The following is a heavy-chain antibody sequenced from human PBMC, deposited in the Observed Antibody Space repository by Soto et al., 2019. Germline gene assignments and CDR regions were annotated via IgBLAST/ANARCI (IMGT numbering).Heavy chain of an antibody. J-gene: IGHJ6*03. CDR1: GYTFTSYG. Sequence: ASVKVSCKASGYTFTSYGIIWVRQAPGQGLEWVGWISAYNGNTQYVQKLQGRVTMTTDTSTSTAYMELRSLRSDDTAVYYCARAGEWSEDRGYYMDVWGKGTMVTVS. V-gene: IGHV1-18*01. D-gene: IGHD3-10*01. CDR2: ISAYNGNT. CDR3: ARAGEWSEDRGYYMDV.